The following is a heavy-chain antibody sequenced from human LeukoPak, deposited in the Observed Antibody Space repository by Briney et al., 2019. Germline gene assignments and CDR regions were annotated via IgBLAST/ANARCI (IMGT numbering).Heavy chain of an antibody. V-gene: IGHV3-30*02. D-gene: IGHD6-19*01. CDR3: ATMQWLEGVDWFDP. CDR1: GFIFSNYG. J-gene: IGHJ5*02. Sequence: SGGSLRLSCAASGFIFSNYGMHWVRQAPGKGLEWVAFIRYDGSNKFYADSVKGRFTISRDNSKNILFLQMNSLRAEDTAVYYCATMQWLEGVDWFDPWGQGTLVTVSS. CDR2: IRYDGSNK.